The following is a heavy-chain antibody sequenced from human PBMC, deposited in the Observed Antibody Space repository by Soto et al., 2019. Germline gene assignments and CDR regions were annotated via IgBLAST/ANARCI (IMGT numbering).Heavy chain of an antibody. CDR1: GXSISSYY. J-gene: IGHJ4*02. D-gene: IGHD5-18*01. CDR2: IYTSGST. V-gene: IGHV4-4*07. CDR3: ARDYSYGPAYYFDY. Sequence: LSLTFTVSGXSISSYYWSWIRQPAGKGLEWIGRIYTSGSTNYNPSLKSRVTMSVDTSKNQFSLKLSSVTAADTAVYYCARDYSYGPAYYFDYWGQGTLVTVSS.